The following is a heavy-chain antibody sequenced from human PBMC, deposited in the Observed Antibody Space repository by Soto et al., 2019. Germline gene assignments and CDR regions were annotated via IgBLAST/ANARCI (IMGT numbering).Heavy chain of an antibody. CDR1: GFTFSSYG. V-gene: IGHV3-30*18. CDR3: AKDSRGSSPSNAFDI. D-gene: IGHD1-26*01. CDR2: ISYDGSNK. Sequence: PGGSLRLSCAASGFTFSSYGMHWVRQAPCKGLEWVAVISYDGSNKYYADSVKGRFTISRDNSQNTLYLQMNSLRAKATAVYYCAKDSRGSSPSNAFDIWGQGTMFTVSS. J-gene: IGHJ3*02.